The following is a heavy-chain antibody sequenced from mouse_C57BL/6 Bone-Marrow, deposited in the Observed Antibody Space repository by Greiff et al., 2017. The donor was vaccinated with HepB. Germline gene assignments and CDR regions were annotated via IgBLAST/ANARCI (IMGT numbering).Heavy chain of an antibody. J-gene: IGHJ4*01. D-gene: IGHD1-1*01. CDR2: IDPANGNT. Sequence: EVMLVESVAELVRPGASVKLSCTASGFNIKNTYMHWVKQRPEQGLEWIGRIDPANGNTKYAPKFQGKATITADTSSNTAYLQLSSLTSEDTAIYYCAYPGPYYGSSYCYAMVYWGQGTSVTVSS. CDR1: GFNIKNTY. CDR3: AYPGPYYGSSYCYAMVY. V-gene: IGHV14-3*01.